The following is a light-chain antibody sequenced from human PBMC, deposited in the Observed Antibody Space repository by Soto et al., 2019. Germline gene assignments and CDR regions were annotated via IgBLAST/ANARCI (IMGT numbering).Light chain of an antibody. V-gene: IGLV1-40*01. J-gene: IGLJ1*01. CDR2: EVT. CDR1: SSSIGAGYD. CDR3: ASYAGSRTYV. Sequence: QSVLTQPPSVSGAPGQRVTISCTGSSSSIGAGYDVHWYQHLPGRAPKLLIFEVTMRPSGISDRFSGSKSASTASLTISGLQAEDEGDYYCASYAGSRTYVFGSGTKLTVL.